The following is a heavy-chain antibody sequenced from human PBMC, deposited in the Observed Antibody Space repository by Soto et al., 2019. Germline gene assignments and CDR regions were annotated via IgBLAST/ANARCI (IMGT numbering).Heavy chain of an antibody. V-gene: IGHV1-69*04. J-gene: IGHJ6*02. CDR2: IIPILGIA. D-gene: IGHD1-26*01. CDR1: GGTFSSYA. Sequence: ASVKVSCKASGGTFSSYAISWVRQAPGQGLEWMGRIIPILGIANYAQKFQGRVTITADKSTSTAYMELSSLRSEDTAVYYCARVSGSYSYYYYGMDVWGQGTTVTVSS. CDR3: ARVSGSYSYYYYGMDV.